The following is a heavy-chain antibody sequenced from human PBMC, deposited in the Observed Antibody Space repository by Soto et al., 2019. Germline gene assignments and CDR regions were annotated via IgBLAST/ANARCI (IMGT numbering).Heavy chain of an antibody. D-gene: IGHD2-21*02. J-gene: IGHJ4*02. CDR1: GFTFSSYA. Sequence: EVQLLESGGGLVQPGGSLRLSCAASGFTFSSYAMSWVRQAPGKGLEWVSAISGSGGSTYYADSVKGRFTISRDNSKNTVYLEMICLRAEDSAVYYCAKSRSVVTSSFDFWGQGTLVTVS. V-gene: IGHV3-23*01. CDR3: AKSRSVVTSSFDF. CDR2: ISGSGGST.